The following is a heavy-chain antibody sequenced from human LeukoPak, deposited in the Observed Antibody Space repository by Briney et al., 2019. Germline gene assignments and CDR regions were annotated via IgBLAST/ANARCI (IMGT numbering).Heavy chain of an antibody. D-gene: IGHD1-1*01. Sequence: GGSLRLSCAASGFTFSSFDMHWVRQPTGQGLEWVSTIGTARDTYYPASVEGRFTLSRDNAKNSWYLQINSLTAGDTAVYDCARGPPRGKYYYMDVWGKGTTVTVSS. J-gene: IGHJ6*03. CDR3: ARGPPRGKYYYMDV. V-gene: IGHV3-13*01. CDR1: GFTFSSFD. CDR2: IGTARDT.